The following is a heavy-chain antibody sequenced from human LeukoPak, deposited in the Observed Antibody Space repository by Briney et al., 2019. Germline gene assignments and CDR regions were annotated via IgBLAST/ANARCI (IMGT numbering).Heavy chain of an antibody. CDR3: ATGYSSGWYLAG. CDR1: GFTFSSYS. V-gene: IGHV3-48*01. D-gene: IGHD6-19*01. Sequence: PGGSLRLSCAASGFTFSSYSMNWVRQAPGKGLEWVSYISSSSSTIYYADSVKGRFTISRDNSKNTLYLQMNSLRAEDTAVYYCATGYSSGWYLAGWGQGTLVTVSS. J-gene: IGHJ4*02. CDR2: ISSSSSTI.